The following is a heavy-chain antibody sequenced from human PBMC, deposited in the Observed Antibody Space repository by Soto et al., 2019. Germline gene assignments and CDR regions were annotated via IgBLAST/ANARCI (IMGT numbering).Heavy chain of an antibody. CDR3: AKDPYGWDP. CDR2: ISWNSGSI. Sequence: EVQLVESGGGLVQPGRSLRLSCAASGFTFDDYAMHWVRQAPGKGLEWVSGISWNSGSIGYADSVKGRFTISRDNAKKSLYLQMNSLRAEDTALYYCAKDPYGWDPWGRGTLVTVSS. D-gene: IGHD2-8*02. CDR1: GFTFDDYA. J-gene: IGHJ2*01. V-gene: IGHV3-9*01.